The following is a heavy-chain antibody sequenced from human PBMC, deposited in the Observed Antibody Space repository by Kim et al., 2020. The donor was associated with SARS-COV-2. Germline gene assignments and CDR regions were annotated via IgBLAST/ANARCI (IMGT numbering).Heavy chain of an antibody. CDR2: IGPAGDT. CDR1: GFTFSSYD. D-gene: IGHD1-26*01. J-gene: IGHJ6*02. V-gene: IGHV3-13*04. CDR3: ARVQSGSYGMDV. Sequence: GGSLRLSCAASGFTFSSYDMHWGRQATGKGLEWVSAIGPAGDTYYPGSVKGRFTISRENAKNSLYLQVNSLRAGDTAVYYCARVQSGSYGMDVWGQGTTVTVSS.